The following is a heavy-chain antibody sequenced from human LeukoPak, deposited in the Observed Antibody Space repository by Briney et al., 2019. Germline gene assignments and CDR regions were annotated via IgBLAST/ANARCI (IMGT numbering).Heavy chain of an antibody. J-gene: IGHJ3*02. Sequence: ASVKVSCTASGYTFTSYAMHWVRQAPGQRLEWMGWINAGNGNTKYSHKFQGRVTITRDTSASTAYMELSSLRSEDTAVYYCARAWDEDAFDIWGQGTMVTVSS. CDR1: GYTFTSYA. CDR3: ARAWDEDAFDI. V-gene: IGHV1-3*01. CDR2: INAGNGNT. D-gene: IGHD1-26*01.